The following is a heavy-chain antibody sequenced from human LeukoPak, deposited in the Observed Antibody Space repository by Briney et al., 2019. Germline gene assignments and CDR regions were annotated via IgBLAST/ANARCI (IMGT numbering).Heavy chain of an antibody. CDR3: AKSILMTTVTTYYFDY. CDR1: GFTFCSYS. V-gene: IGHV3-23*01. D-gene: IGHD4-17*01. CDR2: NSGSGGSI. Sequence: GGSLRLSCAASGFTFCSYSMRWGRQAPGEGLEWGSTNSGSGGSIYYADSVKGRFTISRDNSKNTLYLQMNSLRAEDTAVYYCAKSILMTTVTTYYFDYWGQGTLVTVSS. J-gene: IGHJ4*02.